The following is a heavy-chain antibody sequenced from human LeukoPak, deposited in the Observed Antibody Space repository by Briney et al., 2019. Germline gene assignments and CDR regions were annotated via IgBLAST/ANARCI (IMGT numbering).Heavy chain of an antibody. V-gene: IGHV3-74*01. CDR1: GFTFSTYW. CDR2: ISSDGTNT. CDR3: AGVYYYYYMDV. J-gene: IGHJ6*03. Sequence: GGSLRLSCAASGFTFSTYWMHWVRQAPGTGLVWVSRISSDGTNTYYADSVKGRFSISRDNAKNTLYLQMNSLRAEDTAVYYCAGVYYYYYMDVWGKGTTVAVSS.